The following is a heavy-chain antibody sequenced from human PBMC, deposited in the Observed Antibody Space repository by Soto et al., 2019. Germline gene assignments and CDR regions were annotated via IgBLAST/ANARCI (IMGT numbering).Heavy chain of an antibody. CDR3: ARDRQSGYDY. CDR2: ISSGSSAI. J-gene: IGHJ4*02. CDR1: GFSLSDFY. Sequence: QVQLVESGGGLVKPGGSLRLACAASGFSLSDFYMTWIRQAPGKGLEWVSYISSGSSAIDYADSVKGRFTISRDNARNSLYLQMNSLRAEDTAVYYCARDRQSGYDYWGRGTVVSVSS. V-gene: IGHV3-11*01. D-gene: IGHD5-12*01.